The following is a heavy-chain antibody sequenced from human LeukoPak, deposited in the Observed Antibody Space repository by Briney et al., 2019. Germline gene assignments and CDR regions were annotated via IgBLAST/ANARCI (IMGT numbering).Heavy chain of an antibody. Sequence: GRSLRLSCTASGFTFGDYSMSWVRQTPGKGLEWVSVISSSGGSTYYTDSVKGRFTISRDNSKNTLYLQMNSLRAEDTAVYYCARYLSNSGYYLSYWGQGTLVTVSS. V-gene: IGHV3-23*01. CDR2: ISSSGGST. J-gene: IGHJ4*02. CDR3: ARYLSNSGYYLSY. CDR1: GFTFGDYS. D-gene: IGHD3-22*01.